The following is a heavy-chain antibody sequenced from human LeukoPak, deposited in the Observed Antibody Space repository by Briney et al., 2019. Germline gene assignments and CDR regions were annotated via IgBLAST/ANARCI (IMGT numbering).Heavy chain of an antibody. V-gene: IGHV3-21*01. J-gene: IGHJ4*02. Sequence: GGSLRLSCAASGFTFSSYSMNWVRQAPGKGLEWVSSISSSSSYIYYADSVKGRFTISRDNAKSSLYLQMNSLRAEDTAVYYCARSPLYSYDWDIFDYWGQGTLVTVSS. CDR2: ISSSSSYI. CDR1: GFTFSSYS. CDR3: ARSPLYSYDWDIFDY. D-gene: IGHD5-18*01.